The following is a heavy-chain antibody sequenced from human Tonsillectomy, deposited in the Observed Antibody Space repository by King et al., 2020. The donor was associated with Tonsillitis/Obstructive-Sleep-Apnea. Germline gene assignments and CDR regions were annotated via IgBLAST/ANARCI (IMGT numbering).Heavy chain of an antibody. CDR2: IKSKTDGGTT. V-gene: IGHV3-15*07. D-gene: IGHD2-2*01. J-gene: IGHJ4*02. CDR3: TTNGQYCSSTSCYHFDY. CDR1: GFTFSNAW. Sequence: VQLVESGGGLVKPGGSLRLSCAASGFTFSNAWMNWVRQATGKGLEWVGRIKSKTDGGTTDYDAPVKGRFTISRDDTKNKLYLQMNSLQTEDTAVYYCTTNGQYCSSTSCYHFDYWGQGTLVTVSS.